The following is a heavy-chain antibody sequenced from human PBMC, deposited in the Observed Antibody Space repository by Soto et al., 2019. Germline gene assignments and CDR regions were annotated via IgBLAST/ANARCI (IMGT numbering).Heavy chain of an antibody. CDR2: FDPEDGET. CDR1: GYTLTELS. D-gene: IGHD5-12*01. Sequence: GASVKVSCKVSGYTLTELSMHLLRQAPGKGLEWMGGFDPEDGETIYAQKFQGRVIMTEDTSTDTAYMELSSLRSEDTAVYYCATQKPWIKRPFDYWGQGTLVTVSS. J-gene: IGHJ4*02. CDR3: ATQKPWIKRPFDY. V-gene: IGHV1-24*01.